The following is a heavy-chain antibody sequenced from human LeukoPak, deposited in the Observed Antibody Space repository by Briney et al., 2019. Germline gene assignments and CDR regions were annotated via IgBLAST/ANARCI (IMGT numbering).Heavy chain of an antibody. Sequence: ASVKVSCKAPGYTLTGYYMHWVRQAPGQGLEWMGWINPNSGGTNYAQKFQGRVTMTRDTSISTAYMELSRLRSDDTAVYYCARNSLQSLAAFDIWGHGTMATVSS. D-gene: IGHD3-3*02. CDR3: ARNSLQSLAAFDI. CDR2: INPNSGGT. V-gene: IGHV1-2*02. CDR1: GYTLTGYY. J-gene: IGHJ3*02.